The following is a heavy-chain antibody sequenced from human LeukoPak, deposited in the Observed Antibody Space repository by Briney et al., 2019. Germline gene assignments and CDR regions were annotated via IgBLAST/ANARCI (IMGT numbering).Heavy chain of an antibody. V-gene: IGHV3-7*01. CDR2: IKQDGSEK. CDR1: GFTFSSYW. Sequence: PGGSLRLSCAASGFTFSSYWMSWVRQAPGKGLEWVANIKQDGSEKYYVDSVRGRFTISRDNAKNSLYLQMNSLRAEDTAVYYCASGATVLGYMSEIVWDYWGQGTLVTVSS. J-gene: IGHJ4*02. D-gene: IGHD3-16*01. CDR3: ASGATVLGYMSEIVWDY.